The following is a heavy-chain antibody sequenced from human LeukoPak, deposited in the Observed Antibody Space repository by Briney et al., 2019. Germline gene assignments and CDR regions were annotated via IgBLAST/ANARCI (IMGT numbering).Heavy chain of an antibody. Sequence: GGSLRLSGAASGFIFSSNWMSWVRQAAGKGLEWVANINPDGSTKYYVGSGKGRFTISRDNAKNSLYLEMNSLRDEDTAVYYCARGDSSSGWWFDPWGQGTRVTVSS. V-gene: IGHV3-7*01. CDR2: INPDGSTK. CDR3: ARGDSSSGWWFDP. CDR1: GFIFSSNW. J-gene: IGHJ5*02. D-gene: IGHD6-13*01.